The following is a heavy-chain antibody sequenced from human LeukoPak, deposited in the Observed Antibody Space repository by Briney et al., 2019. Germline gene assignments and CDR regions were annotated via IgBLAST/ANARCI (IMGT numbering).Heavy chain of an antibody. V-gene: IGHV4-61*01. Sequence: PSETLSLTCTVSGGSVSSGSYYWSWIRQPPGKGLEWIGYIHYSGSTNYNPSLKSRVTILVDTSKNQFSLKLTSVTAADTAVYSCVSSDYYDSSGYSFDYWGQGTLVIVSS. CDR3: VSSDYYDSSGYSFDY. CDR1: GGSVSSGSYY. D-gene: IGHD3-22*01. CDR2: IHYSGST. J-gene: IGHJ4*02.